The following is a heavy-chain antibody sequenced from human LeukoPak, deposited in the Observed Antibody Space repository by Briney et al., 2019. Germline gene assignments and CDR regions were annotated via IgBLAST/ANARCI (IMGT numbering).Heavy chain of an antibody. CDR3: AKDGQLRYFDWLLSVGYFDY. J-gene: IGHJ4*02. V-gene: IGHV3-30*02. CDR1: GFTFSSYG. D-gene: IGHD3-9*01. Sequence: GGSLRLSCAASGFTFSSYGMHWVRQAPGKGLEWVAFIRYDGSNKYYADSVKGRFTISRDNSKNTLYLQMNSLRAEDTAVYYCAKDGQLRYFDWLLSVGYFDYWGQGTLVTVFS. CDR2: IRYDGSNK.